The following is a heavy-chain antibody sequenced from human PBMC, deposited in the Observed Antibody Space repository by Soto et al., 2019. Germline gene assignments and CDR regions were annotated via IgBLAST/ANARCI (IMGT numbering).Heavy chain of an antibody. CDR1: GFTFSSYA. D-gene: IGHD3-10*01. Sequence: WGSLRLSCAASGFTFSSYAVSWVRQAPGKGLEWVSGISGSGGSTYHADSVKGRFTISRDDSKNTLYLQMNSLRAEDTAVYYCAKLLGCNYGMDVWGQGPTVTSP. CDR2: ISGSGGST. CDR3: AKLLGCNYGMDV. J-gene: IGHJ6*02. V-gene: IGHV3-23*01.